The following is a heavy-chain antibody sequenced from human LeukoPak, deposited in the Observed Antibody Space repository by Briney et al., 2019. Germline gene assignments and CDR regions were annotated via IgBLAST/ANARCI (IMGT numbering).Heavy chain of an antibody. CDR2: IYYSGST. D-gene: IGHD5-18*01. Sequence: PSETLSLTCTASGGSISSYYWSWIRQPPGKGLEWIGYIYYSGSTSYNPSLKSRVTISVDTSKNQFSLKLSSVTAADTAVYYCAREDTYGSDWYFDLWGRGTLVTVSS. CDR3: AREDTYGSDWYFDL. CDR1: GGSISSYY. V-gene: IGHV4-59*01. J-gene: IGHJ2*01.